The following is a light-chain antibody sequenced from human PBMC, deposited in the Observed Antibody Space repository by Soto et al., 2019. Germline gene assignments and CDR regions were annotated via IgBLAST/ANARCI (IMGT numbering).Light chain of an antibody. CDR1: TNDIGGYNY. J-gene: IGLJ3*02. CDR3: CSYTISATLV. CDR2: EAR. V-gene: IGLV2-14*01. Sequence: QSVLTQPASVSGSPGQSITISCSGTTNDIGGYNYVSWYQHHPGKVPKVIIYEARNRPSGVSNRFSGSKSGNTASLTISGLQAEDDADYYCCSYTISATLVFGGGTKVTVL.